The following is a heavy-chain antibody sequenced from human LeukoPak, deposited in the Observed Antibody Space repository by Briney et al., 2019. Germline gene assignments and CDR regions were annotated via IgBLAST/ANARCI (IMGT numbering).Heavy chain of an antibody. V-gene: IGHV1-2*02. CDR3: ARVFRQWLVRNAFDI. CDR1: GYTFTVYY. J-gene: IGHJ3*02. CDR2: INPNSGGT. Sequence: AVKVSCKSSGYTFTVYYMHLVRQAPGQGLEWMGGINPNSGGTNYAQKFQGRVTMTRDTSISTAYMELSRLRSDDTAVYYCARVFRQWLVRNAFDIWGQGTMVTVSS. D-gene: IGHD6-19*01.